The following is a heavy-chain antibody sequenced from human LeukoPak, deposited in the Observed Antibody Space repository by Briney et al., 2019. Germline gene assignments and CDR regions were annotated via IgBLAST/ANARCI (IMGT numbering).Heavy chain of an antibody. Sequence: PGGSLKIFWSASWITFSSYCIGLVRQASRKGLEVGSAISGSGGSTYYADSVKGRFTISRDNSKNTLYLQMNSLRAEDTAVYYCAKVSISSGWYSAFDYWGQGTLVTVSS. CDR1: WITFSSYC. V-gene: IGHV3-23*01. CDR3: AKVSISSGWYSAFDY. CDR2: ISGSGGST. D-gene: IGHD6-19*01. J-gene: IGHJ4*02.